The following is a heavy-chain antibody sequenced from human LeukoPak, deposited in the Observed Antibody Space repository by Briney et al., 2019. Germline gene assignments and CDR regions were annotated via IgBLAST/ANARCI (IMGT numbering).Heavy chain of an antibody. CDR3: ARYRADYFDY. CDR2: IRYDGSNR. CDR1: GFTFSSYG. V-gene: IGHV3-30*02. J-gene: IGHJ4*02. D-gene: IGHD1-14*01. Sequence: GGSLRLSCEASGFTFSSYGMSWVRQAPGKGLEWVAIIRYDGSNRYYADSVKGRFTISRGNSDNTLYLQMNSLRAEDTAVYYCARYRADYFDYWGQGTLVTVSS.